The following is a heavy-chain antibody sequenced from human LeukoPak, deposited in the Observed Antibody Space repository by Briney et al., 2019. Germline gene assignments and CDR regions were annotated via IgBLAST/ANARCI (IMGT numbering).Heavy chain of an antibody. D-gene: IGHD6-13*01. CDR3: ARVNGQQLFFWFDP. Sequence: GGSLRLSCTTSGFTFTDYWMTWVRQAPGKGLEWVANINQDGSKKFYVDSVKGRFTISRDNAKNSLYLQMNSLRAEDTAVYYCARVNGQQLFFWFDPWGQGTLVTVSS. V-gene: IGHV3-7*01. J-gene: IGHJ5*02. CDR1: GFTFTDYW. CDR2: INQDGSKK.